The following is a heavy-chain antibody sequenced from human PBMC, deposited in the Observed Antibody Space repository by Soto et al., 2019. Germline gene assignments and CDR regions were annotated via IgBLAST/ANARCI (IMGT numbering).Heavy chain of an antibody. Sequence: PGGSLRLSCAASGFTFSSYAMSWVRQAPGKGLEWVSAISGSGGSTYYADSVKGRFTISRDNSKNTLYLQMNSLRAEDTAVYYRAKDKYPPMVRGVILDYFDYWGQGTLVTVSS. CDR1: GFTFSSYA. J-gene: IGHJ4*02. CDR2: ISGSGGST. V-gene: IGHV3-23*01. D-gene: IGHD3-10*01. CDR3: AKDKYPPMVRGVILDYFDY.